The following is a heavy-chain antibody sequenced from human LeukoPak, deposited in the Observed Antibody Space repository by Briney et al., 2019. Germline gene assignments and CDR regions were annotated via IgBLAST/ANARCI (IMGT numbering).Heavy chain of an antibody. Sequence: TGGSLRLSCAASGFTFSDYYMSWIRQAPGKGLGWVSYISSSGSTIYYADSVKGRFTISRDNAKNSLYLQMNSLRAEDTAVYYCAREHYYDSSGLDYWGQGTLVTVSS. CDR2: ISSSGSTI. J-gene: IGHJ4*02. CDR1: GFTFSDYY. D-gene: IGHD3-22*01. CDR3: AREHYYDSSGLDY. V-gene: IGHV3-11*04.